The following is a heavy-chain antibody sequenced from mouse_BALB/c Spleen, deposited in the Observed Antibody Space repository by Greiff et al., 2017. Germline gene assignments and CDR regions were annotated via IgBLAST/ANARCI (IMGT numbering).Heavy chain of an antibody. J-gene: IGHJ3*01. CDR2: INPYNDGT. Sequence: VQLQQSGPELVKPGASVKMSCKASGYTFTSYVMHWVKQKPGQGLEWIGYINPYNDGTKYNEKFKGKATLTSDKSSSTAYMELSTLTSEDSAVSYSAKEGLYDNTRFALRGEGRLGTVS. CDR1: GYTFTSYV. D-gene: IGHD2-3*01. V-gene: IGHV1-14*01. CDR3: AKEGLYDNTRFAL.